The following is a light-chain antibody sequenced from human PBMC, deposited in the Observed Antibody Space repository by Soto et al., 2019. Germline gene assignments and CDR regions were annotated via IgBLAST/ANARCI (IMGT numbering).Light chain of an antibody. CDR1: QDISNY. J-gene: IGKJ1*01. V-gene: IGKV1-33*01. CDR2: DAS. Sequence: DIQMTQSPSSLSASVGDRVTITCQASQDISNYLNWYQQKPGKAPKLLIYDASNLETGVPSRFSGSGYGSDFTCTISSLQPEDIATYYCQQYDNLSWTYGQGTKVEIK. CDR3: QQYDNLSWT.